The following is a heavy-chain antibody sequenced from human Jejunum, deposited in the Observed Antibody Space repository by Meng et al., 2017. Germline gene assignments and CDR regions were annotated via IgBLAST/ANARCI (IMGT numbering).Heavy chain of an antibody. J-gene: IGHJ4*02. V-gene: IGHV3-7*01. Sequence: GESLKISCAASGFPFSVYWKSWVRQTPGKGLEWVANIKEDGSEKYYVDSVKGRFTISRDNAKNSLYLQMNSLRAEDTALYYCAKGGHLDYWGQGTLVTVSS. CDR1: GFPFSVYW. CDR3: AKGGHLDY. CDR2: IKEDGSEK.